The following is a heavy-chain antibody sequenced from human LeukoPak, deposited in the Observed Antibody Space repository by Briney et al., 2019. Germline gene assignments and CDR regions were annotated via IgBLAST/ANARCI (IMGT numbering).Heavy chain of an antibody. CDR1: GGTFSSYA. CDR3: ARGQTYSSSWFGMDV. D-gene: IGHD6-13*01. J-gene: IGHJ6*02. CDR2: IIPIFGTA. Sequence: SVKVSCKASGGTFSSYAISWVRQAPGQGLEWMGGIIPIFGTANYAQKFQGRVTITADEFTSTANMELSSLRSEDTAVYYCARGQTYSSSWFGMDVWGQGATVTVSS. V-gene: IGHV1-69*13.